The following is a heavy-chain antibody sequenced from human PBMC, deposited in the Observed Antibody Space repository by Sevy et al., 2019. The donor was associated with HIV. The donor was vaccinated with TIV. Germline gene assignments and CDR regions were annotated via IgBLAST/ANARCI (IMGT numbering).Heavy chain of an antibody. V-gene: IGHV4-34*01. J-gene: IGHJ6*02. D-gene: IGHD5-18*01. CDR1: GGSFSGYY. CDR3: ARAPLLRYTAMAPYCYYGMDV. Sequence: SETLSLTCAVYGGSFSGYYWSWIRQPPGKGLEWMGEINHSGSTNYNPSLKSRFTISVDTSKNQFSLKLSSVTAADAAVYYCARAPLLRYTAMAPYCYYGMDVWGQGTTVTVSS. CDR2: INHSGST.